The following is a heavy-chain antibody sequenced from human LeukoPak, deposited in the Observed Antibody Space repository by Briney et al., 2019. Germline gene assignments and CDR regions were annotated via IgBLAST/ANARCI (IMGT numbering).Heavy chain of an antibody. D-gene: IGHD5-12*01. V-gene: IGHV3-23*01. Sequence: GGSLRLSCAVSGFTFSSCSMSWVRQAPGKGLEWVSGINNIGDSIYYADSVKGPFTISRDDAKNTLYLQMNSLRADDTAVYYCTTIRPGYWGQGTLVTVSS. CDR1: GFTFSSCS. CDR3: TTIRPGY. CDR2: INNIGDSI. J-gene: IGHJ4*02.